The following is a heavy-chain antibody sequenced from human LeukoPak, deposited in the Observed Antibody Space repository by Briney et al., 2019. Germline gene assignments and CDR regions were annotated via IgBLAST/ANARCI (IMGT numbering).Heavy chain of an antibody. Sequence: GGSLRLSCAASGFALSSHWMTWVRQVPGRGPEWVANVNRDGSETYYLDSVKGRFTIPKDNAKNSLYLQMNSLRAEDTALYHCARNNGMDVWGQGTTIIVSS. CDR1: GFALSSHW. CDR3: ARNNGMDV. V-gene: IGHV3-7*03. J-gene: IGHJ6*02. CDR2: VNRDGSET.